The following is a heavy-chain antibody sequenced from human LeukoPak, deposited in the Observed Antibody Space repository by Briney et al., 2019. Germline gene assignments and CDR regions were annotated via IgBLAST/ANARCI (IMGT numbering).Heavy chain of an antibody. Sequence: GRSLRLSCAVSGFTFDDYGMHWVRQVPGKGREWVSGISWNSGSIDYADSVKGRFTISRDNAKNSPYLQMNSLRPEDTALYYCAKDYTTMVRGVDYWGQGTLVTVSS. CDR1: GFTFDDYG. V-gene: IGHV3-9*01. D-gene: IGHD5-18*01. CDR3: AKDYTTMVRGVDY. J-gene: IGHJ4*02. CDR2: ISWNSGSI.